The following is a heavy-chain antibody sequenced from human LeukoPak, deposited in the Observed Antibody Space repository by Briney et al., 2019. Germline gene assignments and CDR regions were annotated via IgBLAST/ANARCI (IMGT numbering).Heavy chain of an antibody. D-gene: IGHD6-13*01. CDR1: GFTFSSYE. CDR2: IWYDGSNK. CDR3: ARDRELVQDY. Sequence: GSLRLSCAASGFTFSSYEMNWVRQAPGKGLEWVAVIWYDGSNKYYADSVKGRFTISRDNSKNTLYLQMNSLRAEDTAVYYCARDRELVQDYWGQGTLVTVSS. V-gene: IGHV3-33*08. J-gene: IGHJ4*02.